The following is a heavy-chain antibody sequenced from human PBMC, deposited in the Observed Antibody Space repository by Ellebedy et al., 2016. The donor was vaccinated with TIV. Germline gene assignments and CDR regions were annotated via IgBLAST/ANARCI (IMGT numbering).Heavy chain of an antibody. Sequence: AASVKVSCKASGYTFTGYYMHWVRQAPGQGLEWMGWINPNSGGTNYAQKFQGWVTITRDTSLSTAYMELSRLRSDDTAVYSCAKSWESRGFTKAFDYWGQGTLVTVSS. CDR1: GYTFTGYY. J-gene: IGHJ4*02. D-gene: IGHD3-22*01. V-gene: IGHV1-2*04. CDR2: INPNSGGT. CDR3: AKSWESRGFTKAFDY.